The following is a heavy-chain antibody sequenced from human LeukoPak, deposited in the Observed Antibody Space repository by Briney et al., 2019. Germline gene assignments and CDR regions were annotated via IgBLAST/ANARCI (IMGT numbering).Heavy chain of an antibody. V-gene: IGHV1-8*01. CDR1: GYTFTSYD. D-gene: IGHD3-3*01. Sequence: GASVKVSCKASGYTFTSYDINWVRQATGQGLEWMGWMNPNSGNTGYAQKFQGRVTMTRNTSISTAYMELSGLRSEDTAVYYCARGINPGLGTYYDFWSGYYYYNWFDPWGQGTLVTVSS. J-gene: IGHJ5*02. CDR3: ARGINPGLGTYYDFWSGYYYYNWFDP. CDR2: MNPNSGNT.